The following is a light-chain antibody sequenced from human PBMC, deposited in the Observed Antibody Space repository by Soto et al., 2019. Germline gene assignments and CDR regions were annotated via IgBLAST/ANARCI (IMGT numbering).Light chain of an antibody. Sequence: QSVLTQPPSVSGAPGQRVTISCTGSSSNIGAGYDVHWYQQLPGTAPKLLIYGNNNRPSGVPDRFSGSKSGTSASLAITGLQAEDEADYYCQSYDSSPHWVFGGGTKVTVL. CDR2: GNN. J-gene: IGLJ3*02. CDR3: QSYDSSPHWV. V-gene: IGLV1-40*01. CDR1: SSNIGAGYD.